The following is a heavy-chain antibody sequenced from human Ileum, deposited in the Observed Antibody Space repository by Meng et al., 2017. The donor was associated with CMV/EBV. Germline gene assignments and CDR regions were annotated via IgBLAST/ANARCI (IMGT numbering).Heavy chain of an antibody. CDR3: ARTLKGSNFWFDT. J-gene: IGHJ5*02. V-gene: IGHV1-18*01. Sequence: ASVKVSCKASGGTFNSYAISWVRQAPGQGLEWLGWIGPYSGATIYARSVQGRVTMTTDTPTSTAYMELGGLRSDDTAVYYCARTLKGSNFWFDTWGQGTLVTVSS. CDR2: IGPYSGAT. CDR1: GGTFNSYA. D-gene: IGHD4-11*01.